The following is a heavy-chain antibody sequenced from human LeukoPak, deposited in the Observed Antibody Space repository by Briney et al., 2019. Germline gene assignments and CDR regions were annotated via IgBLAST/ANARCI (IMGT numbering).Heavy chain of an antibody. D-gene: IGHD2-2*01. V-gene: IGHV3-23*01. CDR3: ASRYCSSTSCSLD. CDR1: GFTFSSYV. J-gene: IGHJ4*02. Sequence: SGGSLRLSCVASGFTFSSYVMNWVRQAPGRGLEWVSAISGSGSNTYYADSVKGRFTISRDNSKDTLYLQTNRLRAEDTAVYYCASRYCSSTSCSLDWGQGTLVTVSS. CDR2: ISGSGSNT.